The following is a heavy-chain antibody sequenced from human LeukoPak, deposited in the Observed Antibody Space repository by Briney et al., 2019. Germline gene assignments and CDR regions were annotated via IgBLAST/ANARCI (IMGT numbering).Heavy chain of an antibody. J-gene: IGHJ4*02. CDR1: GGSISSGGYS. CDR2: ICHSGST. CDR3: ARDRGICYFDY. V-gene: IGHV4-30-2*01. Sequence: SQTLSLTCAVSGGSISSGGYSWSWIRQPPGKGLEWIGYICHSGSTYYNPSLKSRVTISVDRSKNQFSLKLSSVTAADTAVYYCARDRGICYFDYWGQGTLVTVSS.